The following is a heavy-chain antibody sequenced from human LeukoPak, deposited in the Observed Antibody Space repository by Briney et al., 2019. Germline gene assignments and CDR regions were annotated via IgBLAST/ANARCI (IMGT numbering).Heavy chain of an antibody. CDR3: ARPSLDWNYGFDP. D-gene: IGHD1-7*01. CDR1: GYSFTSYW. V-gene: IGHV5-51*01. CDR2: IYPGDSDT. Sequence: GESLKISCKGSGYSFTSYWIGWVRQMPGKGLEWMGIIYPGDSDTRYSPSFQGQVTISADKSISTAYLQWSSLKASDTAMYYCARPSLDWNYGFDPWGQGTLVTVSS. J-gene: IGHJ5*02.